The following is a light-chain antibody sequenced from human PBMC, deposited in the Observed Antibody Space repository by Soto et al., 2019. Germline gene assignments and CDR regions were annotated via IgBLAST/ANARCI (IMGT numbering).Light chain of an antibody. V-gene: IGLV2-14*01. CDR1: SSDVGGYNY. Sequence: QYVLTQPASVSGSPGQSITISCSGTSSDVGGYNYVSWYQQHPGKAPKLMMYEVTNRPSGVSDRFSGSKSGNTASLTISGLQAEDEADYFCSSYTSSTTLIFGGGTKLTVL. CDR2: EVT. CDR3: SSYTSSTTLI. J-gene: IGLJ2*01.